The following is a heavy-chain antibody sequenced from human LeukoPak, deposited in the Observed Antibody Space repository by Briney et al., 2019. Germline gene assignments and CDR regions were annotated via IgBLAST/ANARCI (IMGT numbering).Heavy chain of an antibody. CDR2: ISAYNGNT. CDR3: ARDLQITMVRGVITPFLDY. D-gene: IGHD3-10*01. CDR1: GGTFSTYV. V-gene: IGHV1-18*01. Sequence: GASVKVSCKASGGTFSTYVISWVRQAPGQGLEWMGWISAYNGNTNYAQKLQGRVTMTTDTSTSTAYMELRSLRSDDTAVYYCARDLQITMVRGVITPFLDYWGQGTLVTVSS. J-gene: IGHJ4*02.